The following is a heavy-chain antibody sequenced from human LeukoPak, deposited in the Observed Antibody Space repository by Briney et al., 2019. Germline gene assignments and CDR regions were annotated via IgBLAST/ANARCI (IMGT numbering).Heavy chain of an antibody. CDR3: ARGVSSTSSWWFDP. Sequence: GASVKVSCKASGYTFTSHYMHWVRQAPEQGLEWMGIINPSGGSTSYAQKFQGRVTMTRDMSTRTDYMELSSLRYEDTAVYYCARGVSSTSSWWFDPRGQGTLVIVSS. CDR2: INPSGGST. V-gene: IGHV1-46*01. D-gene: IGHD2-2*01. CDR1: GYTFTSHY. J-gene: IGHJ5*02.